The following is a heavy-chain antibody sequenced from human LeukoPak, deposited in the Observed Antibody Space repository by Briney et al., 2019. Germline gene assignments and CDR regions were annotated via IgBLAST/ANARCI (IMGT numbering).Heavy chain of an antibody. Sequence: PGGSLRLSCAASGFTVSSNCMSWVRQAPGKGLEWVSVIYSGGSTYYADSVKGRFTISRDNSKNTLYLQMNSLRAEDTAVYYCARGPGGYWIGGPFDYWGQGTLVTVSS. CDR3: ARGPGGYWIGGPFDY. CDR1: GFTVSSNC. J-gene: IGHJ4*02. V-gene: IGHV3-53*01. D-gene: IGHD3-22*01. CDR2: IYSGGST.